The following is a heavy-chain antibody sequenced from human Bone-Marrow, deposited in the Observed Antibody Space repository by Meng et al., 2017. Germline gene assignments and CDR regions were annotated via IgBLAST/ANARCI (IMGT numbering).Heavy chain of an antibody. CDR2: IKSKTDGGTT. Sequence: GESLKISCAASGFTFSNAWMSWVRQAPGKGLEWVGRIKSKTDGGTTDYAAPVEGRFTISRDDSKNTLYLQMNSLKTEDTAVYYCTTDATVVTHYWYFDLWGRGTLVTVSS. CDR1: GFTFSNAW. D-gene: IGHD4-23*01. V-gene: IGHV3-15*01. J-gene: IGHJ2*01. CDR3: TTDATVVTHYWYFDL.